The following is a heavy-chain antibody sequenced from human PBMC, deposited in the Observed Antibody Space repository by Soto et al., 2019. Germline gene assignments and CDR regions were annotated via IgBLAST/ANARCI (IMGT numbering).Heavy chain of an antibody. V-gene: IGHV3-23*01. D-gene: IGHD3-16*02. CDR3: AKRRLNTITSLSEW. CDR2: VNGRGDSA. J-gene: IGHJ1*01. CDR1: GFTFKNFA. Sequence: GGSLRLSCAASGFTFKNFAMSWVRQAPGKGLEWVSAVNGRGDSAFYADSVKGRFTISRDHSKNTIHLQLDGLRVDDTALYYCAKRRLNTITSLSEWWGQDGQVTVAS.